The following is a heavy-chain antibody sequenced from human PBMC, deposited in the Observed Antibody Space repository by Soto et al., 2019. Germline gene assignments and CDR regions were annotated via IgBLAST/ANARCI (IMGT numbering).Heavy chain of an antibody. D-gene: IGHD3-22*01. CDR3: AKGMEGYYDSSGLGP. Sequence: GGSLRLSCAASGFTFSSYAMSWVRQAPGKGLEWVSAISGSGGSTYYADSVKGRFTISRDNSKNTLYLQMNSLRAEDTAVYYCAKGMEGYYDSSGLGPWGQGTLVTSPQ. CDR2: ISGSGGST. V-gene: IGHV3-23*01. J-gene: IGHJ5*02. CDR1: GFTFSSYA.